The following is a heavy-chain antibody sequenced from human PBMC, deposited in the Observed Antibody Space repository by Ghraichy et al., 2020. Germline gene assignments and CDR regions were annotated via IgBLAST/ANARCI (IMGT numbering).Heavy chain of an antibody. CDR2: ISSGYKT. CDR3: VKDQGRRTSESYYQSSGLGGGMDV. V-gene: IGHV3-23*01. Sequence: GGSLRLSCKASGFNFRSYAMSWVRQAPGRGPEWVATISSGYKTYHSDSVRGRFTVSRDNSENTLHLQMESLGANETAIYFCVKDQGRRTSESYYQSSGLGGGMDVWGNGTTVTVSS. J-gene: IGHJ6*04. CDR1: GFNFRSYA. D-gene: IGHD3-22*01.